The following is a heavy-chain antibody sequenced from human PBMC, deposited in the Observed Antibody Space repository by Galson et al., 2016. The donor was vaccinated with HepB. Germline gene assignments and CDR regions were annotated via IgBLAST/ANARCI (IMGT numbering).Heavy chain of an antibody. Sequence: TLSLTCTVSGGSISSGGYYWSWIRQHPGKGLEWIGYIYYSGSTYYNPSLKSRVTISVDTSKKESSLKLSSVTAADTAVYYCARGAMLRGVISPLDYWGQGTLVTVSS. D-gene: IGHD3-10*01. CDR3: ARGAMLRGVISPLDY. J-gene: IGHJ4*02. V-gene: IGHV4-31*03. CDR1: GGSISSGGYY. CDR2: IYYSGST.